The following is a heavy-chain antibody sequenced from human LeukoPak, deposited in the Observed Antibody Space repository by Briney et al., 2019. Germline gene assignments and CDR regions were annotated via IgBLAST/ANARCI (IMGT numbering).Heavy chain of an antibody. V-gene: IGHV3-74*03. J-gene: IGHJ4*02. D-gene: IGHD1-26*01. Sequence: GGSLRLSCAASGFTFSSYAMSWVRQAPGKGLVWVARINSDASRITYADSVKGRFTISRDNAKSSLYLQMNYLRAEDTAVYYCARGAGATNGWGQGTLVTVPS. CDR3: ARGAGATNG. CDR1: GFTFSSYA. CDR2: INSDASRI.